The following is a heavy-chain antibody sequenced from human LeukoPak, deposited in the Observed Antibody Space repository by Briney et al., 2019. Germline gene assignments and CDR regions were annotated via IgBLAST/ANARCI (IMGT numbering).Heavy chain of an antibody. D-gene: IGHD1-14*01. CDR1: GFTFTAYS. V-gene: IGHV3-30*03. CDR2: ISFDGSGQ. J-gene: IGHJ4*02. CDR3: ARDLNLGTTDSY. Sequence: PGVSLRLSCAASGFTFTAYSMHWVRQAPGKGLEWLAVISFDGSGQYYADSVKGRFTISRDDSKNMLYLQMNSLRVEDTALYYCARDLNLGTTDSYWGQGTLVTISS.